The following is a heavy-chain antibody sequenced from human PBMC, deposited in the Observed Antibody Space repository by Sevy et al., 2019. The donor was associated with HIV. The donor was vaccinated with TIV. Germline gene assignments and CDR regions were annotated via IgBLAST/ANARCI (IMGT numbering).Heavy chain of an antibody. CDR1: EYTFASYD. CDR3: ARWRGSSGYHH. V-gene: IGHV1-8*02. Sequence: ASVKVSCKASEYTFASYDMGWVRQAAGQGLEWMGWMNPNSGQTAYAQKFQGRVIMTRNTSISTAYMELSSLTFEDTAVYCCARWRGSSGYHHWGQGTLVTVSS. J-gene: IGHJ5*02. CDR2: MNPNSGQT. D-gene: IGHD3-22*01.